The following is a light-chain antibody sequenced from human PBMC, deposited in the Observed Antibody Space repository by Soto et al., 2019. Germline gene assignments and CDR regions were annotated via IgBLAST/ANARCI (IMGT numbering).Light chain of an antibody. Sequence: ILLTQSPGTLSLSPGERATLSCMASQSVSNNYLAWYQQKPGQAPRLLIYGASNRATGIPDRFSGSGSGTDIPLIISRLEHEDFAVYYCQQYGSSGTFGQGPKVDNK. CDR3: QQYGSSGT. V-gene: IGKV3-20*01. CDR2: GAS. CDR1: QSVSNNY. J-gene: IGKJ1*01.